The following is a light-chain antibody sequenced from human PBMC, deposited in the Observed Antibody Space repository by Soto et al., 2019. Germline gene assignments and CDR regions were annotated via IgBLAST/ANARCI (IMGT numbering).Light chain of an antibody. V-gene: IGKV1-5*01. CDR1: QSISSW. Sequence: DIQMTQSPSTLSASVGDRVTITCRASQSISSWLAWYQQKPGKAPKVLIFDASSLESGVPSRFSGSGSATEFTLTISSMQPDDFASYYCQQYNSYSFGQGTKVEIK. J-gene: IGKJ1*01. CDR2: DAS. CDR3: QQYNSYS.